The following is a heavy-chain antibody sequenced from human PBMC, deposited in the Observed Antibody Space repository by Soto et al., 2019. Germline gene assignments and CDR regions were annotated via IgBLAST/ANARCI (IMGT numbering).Heavy chain of an antibody. CDR2: IESGGST. J-gene: IGHJ6*02. CDR1: GFTVSSTY. CDR3: ARDFRTYSHGVDV. V-gene: IGHV3-53*01. D-gene: IGHD4-4*01. Sequence: PGGSLRLSCNASGFTVSSTYMSWVRQAPGMGLEWVAVIESGGSTHYADSVKGRFTISRDIPKNMIYLQLHTLRAEDTAVYFCARDFRTYSHGVDVWGQGTAVTVSS.